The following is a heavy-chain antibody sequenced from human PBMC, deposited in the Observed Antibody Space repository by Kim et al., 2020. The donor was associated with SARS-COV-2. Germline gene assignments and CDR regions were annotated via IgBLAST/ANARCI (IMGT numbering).Heavy chain of an antibody. CDR1: GGSISSSSYY. Sequence: SETLSLTCTVSGGSISSSSYYWGWIRQPPGKGLEWIGSIYYSGSTYYNQSLKSRVTISVDTSKNQFSLKLSSVTAADTAVYYCARRQTIFGVVSWFDPWGQGTLVTVSS. J-gene: IGHJ5*02. V-gene: IGHV4-39*01. D-gene: IGHD3-3*01. CDR2: IYYSGST. CDR3: ARRQTIFGVVSWFDP.